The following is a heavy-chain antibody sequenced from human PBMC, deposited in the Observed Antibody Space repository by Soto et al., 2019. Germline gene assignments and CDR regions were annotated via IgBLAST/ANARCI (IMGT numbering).Heavy chain of an antibody. CDR1: GGTFSSYA. V-gene: IGHV1-69*01. J-gene: IGHJ6*02. CDR3: ARDRYYDSSGYSDYYYGMDV. Sequence: QVQLVQSGAEVKKPGSSVKVSCKASGGTFSSYAISWVRQAPGQGLEWMGGIIPIFGTANYAQKFQGRVTITADESTSTAYMELSSLRSEDTAVYYCARDRYYDSSGYSDYYYGMDVWGQGTTVTVSS. CDR2: IIPIFGTA. D-gene: IGHD3-22*01.